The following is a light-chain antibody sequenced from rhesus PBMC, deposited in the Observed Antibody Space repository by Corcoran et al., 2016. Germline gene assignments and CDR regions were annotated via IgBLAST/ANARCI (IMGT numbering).Light chain of an antibody. CDR2: KGS. Sequence: DIQMTQSPSSLSASVGDTVTTTCRASQRISSWLAWYQQKLGKAPKVLNYKGSNVQSGVPSMFSGSGSGTDFTLTISSLQSEDFATYYCQQYNKSPPTFGQGTKVESK. CDR3: QQYNKSPPT. CDR1: QRISSW. J-gene: IGKJ1*01. V-gene: IGKV1-22*01.